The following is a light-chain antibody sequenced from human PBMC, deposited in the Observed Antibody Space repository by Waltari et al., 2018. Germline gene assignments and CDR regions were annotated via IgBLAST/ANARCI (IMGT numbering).Light chain of an antibody. CDR3: MQGTHWPWT. CDR1: QSIVFSDGNTY. Sequence: DVVLTKSPLSLPVTLGQPAPISCRSSQSIVFSDGNTYLTWFQQRPGQSPRRLIYKVSNRDSGVPDRFSGSGSGTDFTLKIIRVEAEDVGVYYCMQGTHWPWTFGQGTKVGIK. CDR2: KVS. J-gene: IGKJ1*01. V-gene: IGKV2-30*01.